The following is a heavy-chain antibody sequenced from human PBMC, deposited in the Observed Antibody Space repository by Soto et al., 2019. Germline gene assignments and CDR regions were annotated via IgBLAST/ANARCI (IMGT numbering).Heavy chain of an antibody. D-gene: IGHD3-16*01. CDR3: ARAGYDAWCFDL. J-gene: IGHJ4*02. V-gene: IGHV4-30-2*01. CDR2: SYHIGSS. CDR1: GGSINSACHS. Sequence: SETLSLTCTVCGGSINSACHSWGWVRQAPGKGLEWIGYSYHIGSSYYNPSLQSRVTISVDRSKAQFYLTLTSVTAEDTAVYFCARAGYDAWCFDLCGLGTPLTVSS.